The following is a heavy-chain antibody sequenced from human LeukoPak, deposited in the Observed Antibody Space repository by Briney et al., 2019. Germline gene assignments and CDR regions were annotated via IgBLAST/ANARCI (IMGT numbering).Heavy chain of an antibody. D-gene: IGHD2-15*01. Sequence: GESLKISCQASGYSFTRYWIGWVRQMPGKGLEWMGIVYPGDSDTIYSPSFQGQVTISADKSISTAYLQWSSLKASDTAMYYCARPYCSGGSCVPWGQGTLVTVSS. J-gene: IGHJ4*02. CDR3: ARPYCSGGSCVP. CDR1: GYSFTRYW. CDR2: VYPGDSDT. V-gene: IGHV5-51*01.